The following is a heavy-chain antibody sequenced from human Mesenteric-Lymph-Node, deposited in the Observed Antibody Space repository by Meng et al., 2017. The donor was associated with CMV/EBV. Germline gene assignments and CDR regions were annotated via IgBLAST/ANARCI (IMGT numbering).Heavy chain of an antibody. D-gene: IGHD2-15*01. J-gene: IGHJ6*02. V-gene: IGHV3-30*19. CDR1: GFTFSSYA. CDR3: ASVIGYCSGGYCNYYYFYGMDV. Sequence: GGPLRLSCAASGFTFSSYAMHWVRQAPGKGLEWVAVISYDGSNKYYADSMKGRFTISRDNSKNTLYLQMNSLRDEDTAVYYCASVIGYCSGGYCNYYYFYGMDVWGQGTTVTVSS. CDR2: ISYDGSNK.